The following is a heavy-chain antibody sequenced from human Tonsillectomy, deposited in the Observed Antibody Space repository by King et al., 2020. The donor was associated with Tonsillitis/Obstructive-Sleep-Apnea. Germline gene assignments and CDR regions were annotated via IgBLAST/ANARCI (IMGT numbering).Heavy chain of an antibody. CDR3: AKDSGSYFAYMDV. D-gene: IGHD1-26*01. V-gene: IGHV3-9*01. J-gene: IGHJ6*03. CDR1: GFTFDDYA. CDR2: ISWNSGSI. Sequence: EQLVQSGGGLVQPGRSLRLSCAASGFTFDDYAMYWVRQAPGKGLEWVSGISWNSGSIGYVDSVKGRFTISRDNAKNSLYLQMNSLRAEDTALYYCAKDSGSYFAYMDVWGKGTTVTVSS.